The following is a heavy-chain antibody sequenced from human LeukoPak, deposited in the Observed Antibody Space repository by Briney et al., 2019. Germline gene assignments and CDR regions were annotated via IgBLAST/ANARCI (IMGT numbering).Heavy chain of an antibody. CDR1: GFTFSSYA. V-gene: IGHV3-23*01. Sequence: GGSLRLSCAASGFTFSSYAMSWVRQAPGKGLEWVSVITGSGDATYYADSVKGRFTISRDYSKNTLFLQMNSLRADDTAVYYCAKGPTQYGPYYFENWGQGTLVTVSS. D-gene: IGHD2-8*01. J-gene: IGHJ4*02. CDR3: AKGPTQYGPYYFEN. CDR2: ITGSGDAT.